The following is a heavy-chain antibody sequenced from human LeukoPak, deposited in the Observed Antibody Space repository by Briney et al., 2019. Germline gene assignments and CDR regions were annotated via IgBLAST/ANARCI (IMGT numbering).Heavy chain of an antibody. J-gene: IGHJ4*02. CDR1: GYTFTSYG. V-gene: IGHV1-18*01. Sequence: GASVKVSCKASGYTFTSYGISWVRQAPGQGLEWMGWISAYNGNTNYAQKLQGRVTMTTDTSTSTAYMELRSLRSDDTAVYYCARDRVTTVVTEPPDYWGQGTLVTVSS. D-gene: IGHD4-23*01. CDR2: ISAYNGNT. CDR3: ARDRVTTVVTEPPDY.